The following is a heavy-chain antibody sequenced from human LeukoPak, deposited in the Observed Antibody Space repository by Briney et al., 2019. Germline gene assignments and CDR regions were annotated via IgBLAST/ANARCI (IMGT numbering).Heavy chain of an antibody. D-gene: IGHD3-10*01. V-gene: IGHV3-21*01. CDR3: VRDEGSGSYYTLGYYYYGMDV. Sequence: GGSLRLSCAASGFTFSSYSMNWVRQAPGKGLEWVSSISSSSSYIYYADSVKGRFTISRDNAKNSLYLQMNSLRAEDTAVYYCVRDEGSGSYYTLGYYYYGMDVWGKGTTVTVSS. CDR1: GFTFSSYS. J-gene: IGHJ6*04. CDR2: ISSSSSYI.